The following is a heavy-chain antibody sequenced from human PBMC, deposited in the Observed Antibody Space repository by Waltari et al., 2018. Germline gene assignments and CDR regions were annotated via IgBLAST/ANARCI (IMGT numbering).Heavy chain of an antibody. Sequence: EVQVVESGGALVQPGGSLRPACAALGFTFIRSWMTWVRQAPGKGLEWVANIKTDGSETYYVDSVKGRFTISRDNTKNSLYLQMSSLRAEDTAVYYCAIGGVETSWYWRYWGQGTLVTVSS. V-gene: IGHV3-7*01. CDR3: AIGGVETSWYWRY. CDR1: GFTFIRSW. D-gene: IGHD6-13*01. CDR2: IKTDGSET. J-gene: IGHJ4*02.